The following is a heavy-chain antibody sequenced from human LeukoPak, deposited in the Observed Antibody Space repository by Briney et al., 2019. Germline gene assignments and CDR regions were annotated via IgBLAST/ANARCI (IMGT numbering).Heavy chain of an antibody. Sequence: SETLSLTCAVSGGSISSSNWWSWVRQPPGKGLEWIGEINHSGSTNYNPSLKSRVTISVDTSKNQFSLKLSSVTAADTAVYYCAREGVVGNCRRAFDIWGQGTMVTVSS. CDR1: GGSISSSNW. D-gene: IGHD2-21*01. CDR3: AREGVVGNCRRAFDI. CDR2: INHSGST. J-gene: IGHJ3*02. V-gene: IGHV4-4*02.